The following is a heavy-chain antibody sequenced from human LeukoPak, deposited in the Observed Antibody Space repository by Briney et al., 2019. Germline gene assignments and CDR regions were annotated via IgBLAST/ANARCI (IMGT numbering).Heavy chain of an antibody. Sequence: GVSLKISCKGSGYSFTNFWIGWVRQMPGKGLEWMGIIHPGDSDTRYSPSFQGQVTISADKSISTAYLQWNSLKASDTAMYYCARRSGSYFDYWGQGTLVTVSS. V-gene: IGHV5-51*01. J-gene: IGHJ4*02. CDR1: GYSFTNFW. CDR2: IHPGDSDT. D-gene: IGHD1-26*01. CDR3: ARRSGSYFDY.